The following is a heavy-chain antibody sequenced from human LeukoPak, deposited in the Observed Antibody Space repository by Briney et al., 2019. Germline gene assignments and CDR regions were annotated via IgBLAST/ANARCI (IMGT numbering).Heavy chain of an antibody. J-gene: IGHJ4*02. Sequence: PSETLSLTCAVYGGSFSGYYWSWIRQPPGKGLEWIGEINHSGSTNYNPSLKSRVTISVDTSKNQFSLKLSSVTAADTAVYYCARLEVFRVPRDYWGQGTLVTVSS. CDR2: INHSGST. CDR1: GGSFSGYY. D-gene: IGHD1-1*01. V-gene: IGHV4-34*01. CDR3: ARLEVFRVPRDY.